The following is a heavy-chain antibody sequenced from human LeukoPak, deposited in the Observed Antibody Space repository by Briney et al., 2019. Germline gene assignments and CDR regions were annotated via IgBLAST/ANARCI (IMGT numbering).Heavy chain of an antibody. J-gene: IGHJ5*02. CDR1: GYTFTSYG. D-gene: IGHD2-2*01. CDR2: INAYNSNT. Sequence: ASVKVSCQASGYTFTSYGISWVRQAPGQGLAWMGWINAYNSNTNYAQKLQSRGTVTTDTSTSTVYMELRSLRSDDTAVYYCARDLGYCSTTSCLRNWFDPWGQGTLVTVSS. CDR3: ARDLGYCSTTSCLRNWFDP. V-gene: IGHV1-18*01.